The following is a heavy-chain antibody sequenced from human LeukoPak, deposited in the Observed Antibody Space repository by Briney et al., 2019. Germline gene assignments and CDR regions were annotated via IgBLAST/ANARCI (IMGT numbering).Heavy chain of an antibody. CDR1: GASVTTSGFY. CDR2: ISYSGAT. CDR3: VRRPVGLPFDF. Sequence: PSETLSLTCTVSGASVTTSGFYWGWIRQPPGKELEWIGSISYSGATNYIPSLNSRVTVSVDTSNNQFSLKLSFVTAADTAVYYCVRRPVGLPFDFWGQGTMVTVSS. J-gene: IGHJ3*01. V-gene: IGHV4-39*01. D-gene: IGHD4-23*01.